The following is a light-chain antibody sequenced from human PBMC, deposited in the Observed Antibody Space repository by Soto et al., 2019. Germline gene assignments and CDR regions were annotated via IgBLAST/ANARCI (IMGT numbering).Light chain of an antibody. Sequence: QSALTQPASVSGSPGQSITISCTGTSSDVGSHNLVSWYQQHPGQAPKLMIYEVSKRPLGVSARFSASKSGNTASLTISGLQAEDEADSYCCSYGGSSAVFGPGTQLTVL. V-gene: IGLV2-23*02. CDR3: CSYGGSSAV. CDR1: SSDVGSHNL. J-gene: IGLJ7*01. CDR2: EVS.